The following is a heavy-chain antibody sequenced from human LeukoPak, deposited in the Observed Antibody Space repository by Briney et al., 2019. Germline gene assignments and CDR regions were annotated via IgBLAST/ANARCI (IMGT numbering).Heavy chain of an antibody. CDR3: ARTMIVAVYYFDY. V-gene: IGHV3-30*03. Sequence: GGSLRLSCAASGFTFSSYGMHWVRQAPGKGLEWVAVISYDGSNKYYADSVKGRFTISRDNAKNSLYLQMNSLRAEDTAVYYCARTMIVAVYYFDYWGQGTLVTVSS. J-gene: IGHJ4*02. CDR1: GFTFSSYG. CDR2: ISYDGSNK. D-gene: IGHD3-22*01.